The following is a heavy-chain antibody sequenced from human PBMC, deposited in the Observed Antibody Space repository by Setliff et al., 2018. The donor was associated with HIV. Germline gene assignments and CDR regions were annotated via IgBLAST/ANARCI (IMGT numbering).Heavy chain of an antibody. D-gene: IGHD6-6*01. CDR2: IDPSDSHT. Sequence: GESLKISCKGSGYSFTSCWISWVRQMPGKGLEWMGRIDPSDSHTYYSPSYQGHVTISADKSISTAYLQWTSLKASDTTMYYCARLEQLVPGYYYMDVWGKGTTVTVSS. CDR1: GYSFTSCW. CDR3: ARLEQLVPGYYYMDV. V-gene: IGHV5-10-1*01. J-gene: IGHJ6*03.